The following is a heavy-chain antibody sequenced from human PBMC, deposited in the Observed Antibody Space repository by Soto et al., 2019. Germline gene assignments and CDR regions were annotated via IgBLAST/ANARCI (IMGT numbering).Heavy chain of an antibody. Sequence: QLQLQESGPGLVKPSETLSLTCTVSGGSISSSSYYWGWIRQPPGKGLEWIGSIYYSGSTYYNPSLRGRFTISVETPKNQFSLKRSPVTAADTAVYYCARQPYSSSFDYWGQGTLVTVSS. CDR3: ARQPYSSSFDY. CDR2: IYYSGST. J-gene: IGHJ4*02. D-gene: IGHD6-6*01. V-gene: IGHV4-39*01. CDR1: GGSISSSSYY.